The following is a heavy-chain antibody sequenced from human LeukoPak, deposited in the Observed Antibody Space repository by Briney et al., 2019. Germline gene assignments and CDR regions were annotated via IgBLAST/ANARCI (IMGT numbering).Heavy chain of an antibody. CDR3: ASANDYDFWSGYYCD. Sequence: SETLSLTCAVYGGSFNGYYWSWIRQPPGKGLEWIGEINHSGSTNYNPSLKSRVTISVDTSKNQFSLKLSSVTAADTAVYYCASANDYDFWSGYYCDWGQGTLVTVSS. CDR2: INHSGST. V-gene: IGHV4-34*01. J-gene: IGHJ4*02. CDR1: GGSFNGYY. D-gene: IGHD3-3*01.